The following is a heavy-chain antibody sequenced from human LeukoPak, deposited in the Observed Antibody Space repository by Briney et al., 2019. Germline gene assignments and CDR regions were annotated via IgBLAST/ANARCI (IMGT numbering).Heavy chain of an antibody. CDR3: AKDSGIVVAGTGAIDY. J-gene: IGHJ4*02. CDR2: ISWDGGST. D-gene: IGHD6-19*01. CDR1: GFTFDDYT. Sequence: GGSLRLSCAASGFTFDDYTSNGVVQPPGKGLNWVSLISWDGGSTYYTDSVKGRFTISRDNSKNSLYLQMNSLRTEDTALYYCAKDSGIVVAGTGAIDYWGQGTLVTVSS. V-gene: IGHV3-43*01.